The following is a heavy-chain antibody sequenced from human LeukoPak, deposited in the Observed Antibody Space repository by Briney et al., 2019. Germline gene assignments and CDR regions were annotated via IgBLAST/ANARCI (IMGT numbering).Heavy chain of an antibody. CDR2: INHSGST. Sequence: PSETLSLTCAVYGGSFSGYYWSWIRQPPGKGLEWIGEINHSGSTNYNPSLKSRVTISVDTSENQFSLKLSSVTAADTAVYYCASRDTATGLDWGQGTLVTVSS. CDR3: ASRDTATGLD. D-gene: IGHD5-18*01. J-gene: IGHJ4*02. CDR1: GGSFSGYY. V-gene: IGHV4-34*01.